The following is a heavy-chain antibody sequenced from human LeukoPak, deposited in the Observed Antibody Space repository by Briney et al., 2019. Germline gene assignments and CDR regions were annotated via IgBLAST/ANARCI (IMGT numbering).Heavy chain of an antibody. V-gene: IGHV3-33*01. J-gene: IGHJ4*02. CDR1: GFSFSTYA. Sequence: PGRSLRLSCAASGFSFSTYAMHWVRQAPGKGLEWVALIWHDASHTFYTDSVKGRFTISRDNSKNTVYIQMNSLEGEDTAVYYCAREIFGPGSYPDYWGQGTLVTVSS. D-gene: IGHD3-10*01. CDR3: AREIFGPGSYPDY. CDR2: IWHDASHT.